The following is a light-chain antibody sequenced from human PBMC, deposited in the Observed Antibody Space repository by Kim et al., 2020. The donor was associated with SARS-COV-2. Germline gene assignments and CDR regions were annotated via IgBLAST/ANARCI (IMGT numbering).Light chain of an antibody. CDR3: QQYVNTPST. V-gene: IGKV3-20*01. J-gene: IGKJ1*01. CDR1: PSVSASS. Sequence: SAGEGATPSCRARPSVSASSLACYQQKPGQQASRLMFGGSTSTAGSPARMSGGGCGADFTITISSLEPEDFAVYHCQQYVNTPSTFGQGTKVDIK. CDR2: GGS.